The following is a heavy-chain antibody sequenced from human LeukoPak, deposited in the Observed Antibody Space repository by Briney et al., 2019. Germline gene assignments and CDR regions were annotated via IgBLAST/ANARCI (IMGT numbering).Heavy chain of an antibody. D-gene: IGHD2-15*01. J-gene: IGHJ3*02. Sequence: GGSLRLSCAASGFTFSSHWMSWVRQAPGKGLEWVASVKQDVGEKYYVDSVKGRFTISRDNAKNSLYLQMNSLRAEDTAVYYCARFGCSGGSCYSYEAFDIWGQGTMVTVSS. CDR2: VKQDVGEK. CDR1: GFTFSSHW. CDR3: ARFGCSGGSCYSYEAFDI. V-gene: IGHV3-7*03.